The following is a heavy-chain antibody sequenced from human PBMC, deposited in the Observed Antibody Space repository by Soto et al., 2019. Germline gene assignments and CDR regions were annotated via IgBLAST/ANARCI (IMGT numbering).Heavy chain of an antibody. V-gene: IGHV3-49*04. CDR2: IRRIAYGGTT. J-gene: IGHJ4*02. CDR3: SRSLSIDFDS. Sequence: GGSLGLSCSVSGFNFAAYTMSWVRLTPGKGLEWVGFIRRIAYGGTTDYAASVKGRFTISRDDSRKIVYLQMSRLKIEDTAVYYCSRSLSIDFDSWGQGTLVTVSS. CDR1: GFNFAAYT.